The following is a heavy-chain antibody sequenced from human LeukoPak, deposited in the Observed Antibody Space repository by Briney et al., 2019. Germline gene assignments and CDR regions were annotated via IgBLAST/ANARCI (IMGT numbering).Heavy chain of an antibody. CDR1: GGSFSGYY. D-gene: IGHD4-23*01. CDR2: IYYSGST. CDR3: ARGEFPDYGGVDY. Sequence: RASETLSLTCAVYGGSFSGYYWSWIRQPPGKGLEWIGYIYYSGSTNYNPSLKSRVTISVDTSKNQFSLKLSSVTAADTAVYYCARGEFPDYGGVDYWGQGTLVTVSS. V-gene: IGHV4-59*01. J-gene: IGHJ4*02.